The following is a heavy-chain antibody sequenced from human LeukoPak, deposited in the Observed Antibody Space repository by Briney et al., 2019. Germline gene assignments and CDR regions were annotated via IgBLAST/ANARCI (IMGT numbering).Heavy chain of an antibody. V-gene: IGHV3-7*04. J-gene: IGHJ4*02. CDR1: GFTFSNYW. Sequence: GGSLRLSCAASGFTFSNYWMTWVRQAPGKGLEWVANIKQDGSEKYYVDSVKRRFTISRDYAKNSLYLQMNSLSAEDTAVYYCAREVTSSDSGWEFDSGGQGSPVT. D-gene: IGHD6-19*01. CDR3: AREVTSSDSGWEFDS. CDR2: IKQDGSEK.